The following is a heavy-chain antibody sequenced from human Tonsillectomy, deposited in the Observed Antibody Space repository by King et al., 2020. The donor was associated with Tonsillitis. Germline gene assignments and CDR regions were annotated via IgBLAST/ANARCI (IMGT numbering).Heavy chain of an antibody. CDR1: GFIFSDYW. J-gene: IGHJ4*02. Sequence: EVQLVESGGGLVQPGGSLRLSCVASGFIFSDYWIHWVRQTPGKGLVWVSRVSRYGNSTNYADSVKGRFTISRDNAKNTVYLQMNNLRAEDTAVYYCARDNGYYDRWGQGTLVIVSS. D-gene: IGHD3-22*01. CDR2: VSRYGNST. V-gene: IGHV3-74*01. CDR3: ARDNGYYDR.